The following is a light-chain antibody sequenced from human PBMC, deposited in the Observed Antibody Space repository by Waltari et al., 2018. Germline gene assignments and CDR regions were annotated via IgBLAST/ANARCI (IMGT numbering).Light chain of an antibody. V-gene: IGLV1-40*01. CDR1: SSNIGAGYD. CDR2: GNS. CDR3: QSYDSSLGGSV. Sequence: QSMLTQPPSVSGAPGQRVTISCTGSSSNIGAGYDVNWYQQLPGKVPKLLIYGNSNRPSGVPHRLSGSKSGTSASLAITGLQAEDEADYYCQSYDSSLGGSVFGGGTKLTVL. J-gene: IGLJ2*01.